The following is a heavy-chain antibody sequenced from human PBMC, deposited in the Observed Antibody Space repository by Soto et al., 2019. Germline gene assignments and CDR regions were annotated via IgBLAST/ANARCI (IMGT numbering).Heavy chain of an antibody. CDR1: GFAFTSYW. D-gene: IGHD5-18*01. CDR2: TNTDGTRT. V-gene: IGHV3-74*01. J-gene: IGHJ4*02. Sequence: GGSLRLSCAASGFAFTSYWMHWVRRAPGKGLVWVSRTNTDGTRTDYADSVRGRFTISRDNAKNTLYLQMNSLTVEDTAMYYCASLDTAMIKTAGYWGQGTQVTVSS. CDR3: ASLDTAMIKTAGY.